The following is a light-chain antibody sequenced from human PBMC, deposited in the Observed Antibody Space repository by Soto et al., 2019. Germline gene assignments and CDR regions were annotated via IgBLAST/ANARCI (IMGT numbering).Light chain of an antibody. CDR1: QSISRY. CDR2: AAS. Sequence: DIQVTQSPSSLSASVGDRITITCRASQSISRYLNWYQHKPGKAPKLLINAASSLERGVPSRFSGGGSGTDFTLNISSLQPDDFATYYCQQNYRATPWTVGQGTKVDSK. CDR3: QQNYRATPWT. J-gene: IGKJ1*01. V-gene: IGKV1-39*01.